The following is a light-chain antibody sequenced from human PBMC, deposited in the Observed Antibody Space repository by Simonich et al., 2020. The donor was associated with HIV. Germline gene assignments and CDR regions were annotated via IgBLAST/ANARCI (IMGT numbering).Light chain of an antibody. CDR1: QSISSW. J-gene: IGKJ5*01. Sequence: DIQMTQSPSTLSASVGDRVTITCRASQSISSWLAWYQQKPGKAPKLLIYAASTLQSGVPSRFSGSGSGTDFTLTISSLQPEDFATYYCQQSYNTLITFGQGTRLEIK. CDR2: AAS. CDR3: QQSYNTLIT. V-gene: IGKV1-39*01.